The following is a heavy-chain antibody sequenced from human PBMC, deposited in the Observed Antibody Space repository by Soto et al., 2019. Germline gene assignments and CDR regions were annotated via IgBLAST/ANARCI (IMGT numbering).Heavy chain of an antibody. D-gene: IGHD6-13*01. J-gene: IGHJ5*02. V-gene: IGHV4-4*02. CDR1: GGSISSSNW. Sequence: QVQLQESGPGLVKPSGTLSLTCAVSGGSISSSNWWSWVRQPPGKGLKWIGEIYHSGSTNYNPSLKSRVTISVDKSKNQFSLKLSSVPAADTAMYYCARADWSSSHGWFDPWGQGTLVTVSS. CDR3: ARADWSSSHGWFDP. CDR2: IYHSGST.